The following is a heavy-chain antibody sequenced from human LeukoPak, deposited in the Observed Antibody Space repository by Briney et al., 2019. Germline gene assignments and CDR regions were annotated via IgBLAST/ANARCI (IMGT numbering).Heavy chain of an antibody. CDR1: GFTFSSYG. CDR2: ISYDGSNK. CDR3: AAAAYGDSGDY. Sequence: GRSLRLSSAASGFTFSSYGMHWVLQAPGKGLEWVAVISYDGSNKYYADSVKGRFTISRDNSKNTLYLQMNSLRAEDTAVYYCAAAAYGDSGDYWGQGTLVTVSS. V-gene: IGHV3-30*03. J-gene: IGHJ4*02. D-gene: IGHD4-17*01.